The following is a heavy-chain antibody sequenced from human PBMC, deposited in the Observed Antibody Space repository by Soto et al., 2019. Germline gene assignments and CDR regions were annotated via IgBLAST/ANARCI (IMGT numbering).Heavy chain of an antibody. V-gene: IGHV3-73*01. J-gene: IGHJ6*03. Sequence: GGSLRLSCAASGFTFSGSAMHWVRQASGKGLEWVGRIRSKANSYATAYAASVKGRFTISRDDSKNTAYLQMNSLKTEDTAVYYCTRHPDVLRFLEWLSHYMDVWGKGTTVTVSS. CDR1: GFTFSGSA. CDR3: TRHPDVLRFLEWLSHYMDV. D-gene: IGHD3-3*01. CDR2: IRSKANSYAT.